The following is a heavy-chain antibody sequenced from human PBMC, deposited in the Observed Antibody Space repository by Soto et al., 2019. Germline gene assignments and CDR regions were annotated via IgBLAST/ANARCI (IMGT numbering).Heavy chain of an antibody. J-gene: IGHJ4*02. D-gene: IGHD5-18*01. V-gene: IGHV3-23*01. CDR2: ISGRGDDT. CDR1: GFTFSSFA. Sequence: SGGSLRLSCAASGFTFSSFALSWVRQAPGMGLEWVSAISGRGDDTDYADSVKGRFTISRDNSKNTLYLHMNSLRAEDTAVYYCAGPGYSSQDYWGQGALVTVYS. CDR3: AGPGYSSQDY.